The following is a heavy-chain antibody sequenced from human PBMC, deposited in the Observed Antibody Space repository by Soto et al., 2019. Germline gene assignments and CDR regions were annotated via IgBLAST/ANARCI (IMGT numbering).Heavy chain of an antibody. Sequence: EVQLVESGGGLDQPGGSLKLSCAASGFTFSGSAMHWVRQASGKGLEWVGRIRSKANSYATAYAASVKGRFTISRDDSXXXXXXXXXXXXXXDTAVYYXRWWLPGAAFDIWGQGTMVTVSS. CDR2: IRSKANSYAT. D-gene: IGHD2-15*01. CDR3: RWWLPGAAFDI. V-gene: IGHV3-73*01. J-gene: IGHJ3*02. CDR1: GFTFSGSA.